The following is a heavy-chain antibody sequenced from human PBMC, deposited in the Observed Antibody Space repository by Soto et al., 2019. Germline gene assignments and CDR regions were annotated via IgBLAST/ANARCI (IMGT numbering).Heavy chain of an antibody. V-gene: IGHV1-69*13. D-gene: IGHD3-22*01. Sequence: SVKVSCKASGGTFSSYAISWVRQAPGQGLEWMGGIIPIFGTANYAQKFQGRVTITADESTSTAYMELSSLRSEDTAVYYCARDPADYYDSSGSFDYWGQGTLVTVSS. J-gene: IGHJ4*02. CDR2: IIPIFGTA. CDR1: GGTFSSYA. CDR3: ARDPADYYDSSGSFDY.